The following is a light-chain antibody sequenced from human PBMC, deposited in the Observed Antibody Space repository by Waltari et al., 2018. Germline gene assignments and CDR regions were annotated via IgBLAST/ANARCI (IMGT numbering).Light chain of an antibody. Sequence: QLVLTQSPSASASLGASVKLTCTLSSGHSSYAIAWHQQQPEKGPRYLMTLNSDGSHSKEDGIPDRFAGSSSGAERYLTISSLQSEDEADYYCQTWGTGIHVVFGGGTKLTVL. CDR3: QTWGTGIHVV. CDR1: SGHSSYA. V-gene: IGLV4-69*01. J-gene: IGLJ2*01. CDR2: LNSDGSH.